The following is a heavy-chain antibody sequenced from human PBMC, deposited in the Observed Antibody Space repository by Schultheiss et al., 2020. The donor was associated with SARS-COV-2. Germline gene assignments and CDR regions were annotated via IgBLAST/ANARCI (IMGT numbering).Heavy chain of an antibody. D-gene: IGHD4-17*01. Sequence: ASVKVSCKASGYIFTNYGISWVRQAPGEGLEWMGWVSGYRGITNSAQKFQGRVSLTTDTSTNTAYMELRSLRSDDTAVYYCARGDDYGVYALDYWGQGTLVTVSS. V-gene: IGHV1-18*04. CDR3: ARGDDYGVYALDY. J-gene: IGHJ4*02. CDR1: GYIFTNYG. CDR2: VSGYRGIT.